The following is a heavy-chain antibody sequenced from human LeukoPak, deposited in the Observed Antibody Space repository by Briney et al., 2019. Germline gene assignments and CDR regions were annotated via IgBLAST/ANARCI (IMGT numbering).Heavy chain of an antibody. CDR2: IYHSGST. D-gene: IGHD2-15*01. CDR3: ARMKLGYCSGGSCSNWFDP. Sequence: PSETLSLTCNVSGYSITNGYYWGWIRQPPGKGLEWIGSIYHSGSTYYNPSLKSRVTISVATSKNQFSLKLSSVTAADTAVYYCARMKLGYCSGGSCSNWFDPWGQGTLVTVSS. J-gene: IGHJ5*02. CDR1: GYSITNGYY. V-gene: IGHV4-38-2*02.